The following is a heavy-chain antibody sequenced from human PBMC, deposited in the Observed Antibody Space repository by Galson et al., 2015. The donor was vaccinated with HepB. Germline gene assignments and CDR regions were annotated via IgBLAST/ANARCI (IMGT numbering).Heavy chain of an antibody. CDR1: GFTFSSYA. J-gene: IGHJ3*02. D-gene: IGHD2-21*01. Sequence: SLRLSCAASGFTFSSYAMHWVRQAPGKGLEWVAVISYDGSNKYYADSVKGRFTISRDNSKNTLYLQMNSLRAEDTAVYYCAREAYCGGDCYLRDDAFDIWGQGTMVTVSS. CDR3: AREAYCGGDCYLRDDAFDI. V-gene: IGHV3-30-3*01. CDR2: ISYDGSNK.